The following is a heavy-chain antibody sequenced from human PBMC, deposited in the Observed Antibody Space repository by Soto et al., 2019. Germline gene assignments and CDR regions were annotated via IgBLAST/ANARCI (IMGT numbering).Heavy chain of an antibody. J-gene: IGHJ4*02. CDR2: ISGSGGST. D-gene: IGHD3-22*01. CDR1: GFPFSSYA. CDR3: ASAKPTMIVVVKAPHFDY. Sequence: GGSLRLSCAASGFPFSSYAMSWVRQAPGKGLEWVSAISGSGGSTYYADSVKGRFTISRDNSKNTLYLQMNSLRAEDTAVYYCASAKPTMIVVVKAPHFDYWGQGTLVTVSS. V-gene: IGHV3-23*01.